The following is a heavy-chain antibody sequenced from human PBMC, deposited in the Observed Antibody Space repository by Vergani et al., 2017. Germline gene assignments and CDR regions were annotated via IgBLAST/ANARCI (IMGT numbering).Heavy chain of an antibody. D-gene: IGHD3-3*01. CDR1: GFTFSDYY. V-gene: IGHV3-11*06. CDR2: ISSSSSYT. Sequence: QVQLVESGGGLVKPGGSLRLSCAASGFTFSDYYMSWIRQAPGKGLEWVSYISSSSSYTNYADSVKGRFTITRDNAKNSLYLQMNSLRAEDTAVYYCARDGYYDFWSGYPSSLYYYYGMDVWGQGTTVTVSS. J-gene: IGHJ6*02. CDR3: ARDGYYDFWSGYPSSLYYYYGMDV.